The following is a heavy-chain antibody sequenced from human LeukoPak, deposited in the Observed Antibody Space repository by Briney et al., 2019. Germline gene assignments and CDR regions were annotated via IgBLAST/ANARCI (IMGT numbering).Heavy chain of an antibody. CDR1: GGSISSHY. Sequence: SETLSLTCTVSGGSISSHYWSWIRQPPGKGLEWIGYIYYSGSTNYNPSLKSRVTISVDTSKNQFSLKLSSVTAADTAVYYCARDRVGDFWSGYYHNWFDPWGQETLVTVSS. CDR3: ARDRVGDFWSGYYHNWFDP. V-gene: IGHV4-59*11. CDR2: IYYSGST. D-gene: IGHD3-3*01. J-gene: IGHJ5*02.